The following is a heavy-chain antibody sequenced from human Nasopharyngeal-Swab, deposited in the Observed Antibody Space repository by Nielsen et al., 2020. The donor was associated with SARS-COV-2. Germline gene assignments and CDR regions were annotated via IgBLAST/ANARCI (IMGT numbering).Heavy chain of an antibody. CDR3: ARGAGDSYYYYYYGMDV. CDR1: GYTFTSYD. V-gene: IGHV1-8*01. J-gene: IGHJ6*02. CDR2: MNPNSGNT. Sequence: ASVKVSCKASGYTFTSYDINWVRQATGQGLEWVGWMNPNSGNTGYAQKFQGRVTMTRNTSISTAYMELSSLRSEDTAVYYCARGAGDSYYYYYYGMDVWGQGTTVTVSS. D-gene: IGHD2-21*02.